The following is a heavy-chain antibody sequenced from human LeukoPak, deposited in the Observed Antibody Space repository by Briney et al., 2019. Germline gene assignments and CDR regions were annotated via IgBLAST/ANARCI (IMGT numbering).Heavy chain of an antibody. D-gene: IGHD5-24*01. V-gene: IGHV3-30*18. Sequence: GGSLRLSCAASGFRFSSYEMNWVRQAPGKGLEWVAVLSYDGRNKYYADSLKGRFTISRDNSKNTLFLQMNSLRAEDTAVYYCAKDETRDAYNLGATDYWGQGTLVTVSS. CDR1: GFRFSSYE. CDR3: AKDETRDAYNLGATDY. CDR2: LSYDGRNK. J-gene: IGHJ4*02.